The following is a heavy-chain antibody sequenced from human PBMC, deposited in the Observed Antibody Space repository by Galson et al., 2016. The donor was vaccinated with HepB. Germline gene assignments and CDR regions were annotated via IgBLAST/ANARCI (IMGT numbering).Heavy chain of an antibody. CDR3: AKGGTRLRYFDWSKTYYFDY. Sequence: LEWVAVISYDGNNEKYADSVKGRFTISRDNSKSTLYLQMTSLRVEDTAVYYCAKGGTRLRYFDWSKTYYFDYWGQGNLVTVSS. J-gene: IGHJ4*02. CDR2: ISYDGNNE. D-gene: IGHD3-9*01. V-gene: IGHV3-30*18.